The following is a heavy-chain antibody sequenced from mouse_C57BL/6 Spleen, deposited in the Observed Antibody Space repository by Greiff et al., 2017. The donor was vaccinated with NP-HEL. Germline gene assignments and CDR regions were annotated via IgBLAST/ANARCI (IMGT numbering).Heavy chain of an antibody. J-gene: IGHJ4*01. CDR3: ARTQTGHYYAMDY. V-gene: IGHV1-64*01. D-gene: IGHD4-1*01. CDR1: GYTFTSYW. Sequence: QVQLQQPGAELVKPGASVKLSCKASGYTFTSYWMHWVKQRPGQGLEWIGMIHPNSGSTNYNEKFKSKATLTVDKSSSTAYMQLSSLTSEDSAVYYCARTQTGHYYAMDYWGQGTSVTVSS. CDR2: IHPNSGST.